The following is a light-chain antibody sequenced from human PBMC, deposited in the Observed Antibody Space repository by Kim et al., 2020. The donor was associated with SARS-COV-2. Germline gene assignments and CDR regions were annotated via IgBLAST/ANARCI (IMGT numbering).Light chain of an antibody. CDR1: QSLLHNNGYNF. V-gene: IGKV2-28*01. CDR2: LGS. J-gene: IGKJ1*01. CDR3: MQGLQSRT. Sequence: EIVMTQSPLSLPVSPGEPASISCRSSQSLLHNNGYNFLEWYLQRPGQSPQLLIYLGSSRASGVPDRFSGSGSGTDFTLKISRVEAEDVGVYYWMQGLQSRTFGQGTKVDIK.